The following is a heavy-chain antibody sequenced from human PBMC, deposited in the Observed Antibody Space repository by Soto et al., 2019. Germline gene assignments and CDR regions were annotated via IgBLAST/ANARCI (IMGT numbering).Heavy chain of an antibody. CDR2: IYYSGST. D-gene: IGHD5-12*01. V-gene: IGHV4-39*01. CDR3: AAGGGLPRYY. CDR1: GGSISSSNYY. Sequence: PSETLSLTCTVSGGSISSSNYYWGWIRQPPGKGLEWIGSIYYSGSTYHNPPLKSRVTISKDTSKNQFSLRLSSVTAADTAVYYCAAGGGLPRYYWGQGTLVTVSS. J-gene: IGHJ4*02.